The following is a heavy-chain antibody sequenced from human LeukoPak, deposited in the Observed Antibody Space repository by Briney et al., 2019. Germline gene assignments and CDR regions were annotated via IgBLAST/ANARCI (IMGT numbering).Heavy chain of an antibody. CDR1: GGSISSYY. Sequence: PSETLSLTCTVSGGSISSYYWSWIRQPPGKGLEWIGYTYYSGSTNYNPSLRSRVTISVDTSKNPFSLKLSPVTAADPAVYYFARRRSGYADYWGQGTLVTVSS. J-gene: IGHJ4*02. D-gene: IGHD5-12*01. CDR3: ARRRSGYADY. V-gene: IGHV4-59*01. CDR2: TYYSGST.